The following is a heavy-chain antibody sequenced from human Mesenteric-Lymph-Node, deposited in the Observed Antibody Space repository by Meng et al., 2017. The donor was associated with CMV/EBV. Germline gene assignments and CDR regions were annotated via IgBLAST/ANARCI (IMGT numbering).Heavy chain of an antibody. V-gene: IGHV3-23*03. CDR3: ASPTNPFEDY. J-gene: IGHJ4*02. D-gene: IGHD1-14*01. Sequence: LSCAASGFTFSSYAMSWVRQAPGKGLEWVSVIYSGGSSTYYADSVKGRFTISRDNAKNSLFLQMNSLRAEDTAIYYCASPTNPFEDYWGQGTLVTVSS. CDR1: GFTFSSYA. CDR2: IYSGGSST.